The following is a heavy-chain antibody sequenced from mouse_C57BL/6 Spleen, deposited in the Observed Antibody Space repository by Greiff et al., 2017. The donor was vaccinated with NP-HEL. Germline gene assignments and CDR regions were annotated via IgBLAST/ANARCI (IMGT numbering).Heavy chain of an antibody. Sequence: VQLQQPGAELVKPGASVKMSCKASGYTFTSYWITWVKQRPGQGLEWIGDIYPGSGSTNYNEKFKSKATLTVDTSSSTAYMQLSSPTAEDSAVYYCAMGTTVVPDYWGQGTTLTVSS. CDR2: IYPGSGST. D-gene: IGHD1-1*01. J-gene: IGHJ2*01. CDR3: AMGTTVVPDY. V-gene: IGHV1-55*01. CDR1: GYTFTSYW.